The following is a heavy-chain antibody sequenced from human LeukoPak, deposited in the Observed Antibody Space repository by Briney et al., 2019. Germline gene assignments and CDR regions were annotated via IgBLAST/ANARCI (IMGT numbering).Heavy chain of an antibody. CDR1: GYTLIELS. Sequence: GASVKVSCKVSGYTLIELSMHWVRQAPGKGLEWMGGFDPEDGERVYAQKFQGRVTMTEDTSTDTAYMELSSLRSEDTAVYYCATVDTAPYYYMDVWGKGTTVTVSS. D-gene: IGHD5-18*01. V-gene: IGHV1-24*01. CDR2: FDPEDGER. J-gene: IGHJ6*03. CDR3: ATVDTAPYYYMDV.